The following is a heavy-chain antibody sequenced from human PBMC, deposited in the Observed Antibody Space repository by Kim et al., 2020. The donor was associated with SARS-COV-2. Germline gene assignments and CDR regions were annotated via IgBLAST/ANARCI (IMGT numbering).Heavy chain of an antibody. CDR3: ARMRGWYWHYFDY. Sequence: YAKGFTGRFVFSLDTSVSTAYLQISSLKAEDTAVYYCARMRGWYWHYFDYWGQGTLVTVSS. V-gene: IGHV7-4-1*02. D-gene: IGHD6-19*01. J-gene: IGHJ4*02.